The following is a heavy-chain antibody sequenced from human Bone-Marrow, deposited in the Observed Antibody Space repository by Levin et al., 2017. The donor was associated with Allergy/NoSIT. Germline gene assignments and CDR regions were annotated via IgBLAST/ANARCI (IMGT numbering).Heavy chain of an antibody. V-gene: IGHV4-38-2*01. CDR1: GYSISSGFY. CDR2: FYYGETT. Sequence: SETLSLTCVVSGYSISSGFYWGWIRQPPGGALEWIGSFYYGETTYYNPSLQSRVTISVDTAQNQFSLELNSVTAADTAVYYCARAGGDYLYNWFDSWGQGNRVTVSS. CDR3: ARAGGDYLYNWFDS. J-gene: IGHJ5*01. D-gene: IGHD2-21*02.